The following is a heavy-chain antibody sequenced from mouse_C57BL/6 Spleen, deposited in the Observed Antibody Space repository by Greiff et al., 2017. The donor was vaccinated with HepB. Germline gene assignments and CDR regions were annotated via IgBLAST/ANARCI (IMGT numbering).Heavy chain of an antibody. CDR2: IDPSDSYT. Sequence: QVQLQQPGAELVMPGASVKLSCKASGYTFTSYWMHWVKQRPGQGLEWIGEIDPSDSYTNYNQKFKGKSTLTVDKSSSTAYMQLSSLTSEDSAVYYCALYGSSLDYWGQGTTLTVSS. CDR1: GYTFTSYW. V-gene: IGHV1-69*01. CDR3: ALYGSSLDY. J-gene: IGHJ2*01. D-gene: IGHD1-1*01.